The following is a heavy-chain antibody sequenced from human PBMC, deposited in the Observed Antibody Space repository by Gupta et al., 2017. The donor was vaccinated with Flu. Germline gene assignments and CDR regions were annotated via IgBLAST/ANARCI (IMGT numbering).Heavy chain of an antibody. V-gene: IGHV1-69*01. J-gene: IGHJ4*02. CDR3: ASRTVTSQQGY. D-gene: IGHD4-17*01. CDR2: IIPIFGTA. Sequence: GTFSSYAISWGRQAPGQGLEWMGGIIPIFGTANYAQKFQGRVTITADEATSTAYMELRSLRSEDTAVYYCASRTVTSQQGYGGQGTLVTVSS. CDR1: GTFSSYA.